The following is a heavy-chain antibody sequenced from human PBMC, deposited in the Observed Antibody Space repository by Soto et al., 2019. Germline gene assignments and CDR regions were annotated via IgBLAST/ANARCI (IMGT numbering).Heavy chain of an antibody. D-gene: IGHD4-17*01. V-gene: IGHV4-31*03. J-gene: IGHJ6*02. CDR1: GGSISSGGYY. CDR3: ARDGGYGDYPQQLYYYYYGMDV. Sequence: SETLSLTCTVSGGSISSGGYYRSWIRQHPGKGLEWIGYIYYSGSTYYNPSLKSRVTISVDTSKNQFSLKLSSVTAADTAVYYCARDGGYGDYPQQLYYYYYGMDVWGQGTTVTVSS. CDR2: IYYSGST.